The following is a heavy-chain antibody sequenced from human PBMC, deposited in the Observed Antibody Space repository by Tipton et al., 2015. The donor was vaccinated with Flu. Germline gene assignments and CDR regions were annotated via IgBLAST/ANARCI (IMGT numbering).Heavy chain of an antibody. Sequence: QLVQSGAEVKKPGASVKVSCKASGYTLTSYDINWERQATGQGLEWMGWMNPNSGNTGYAQKFQGRVTMTRNTSISTAYMELSSRKSEDPAVYSCAGGSPEWLPRHNFDYWGQGTLVTVSS. CDR1: GYTLTSYD. D-gene: IGHD3-3*01. V-gene: IGHV1-8*01. J-gene: IGHJ4*02. CDR3: AGGSPEWLPRHNFDY. CDR2: MNPNSGNT.